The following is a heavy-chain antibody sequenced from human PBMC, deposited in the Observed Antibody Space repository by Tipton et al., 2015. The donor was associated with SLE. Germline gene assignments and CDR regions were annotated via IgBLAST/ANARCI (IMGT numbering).Heavy chain of an antibody. J-gene: IGHJ3*02. CDR1: GYSINNAYF. CDR3: ATTVTTTASYGAFDI. CDR2: LYHSGST. D-gene: IGHD4-17*01. Sequence: TLSLTCAVSGYSINNAYFWGWIRQPPGEGLEWIGSLYHSGSTYYTPSLKSRVTISIDTSKNQFSPKLSSVTAADTAVYYCATTVTTTASYGAFDIWGQGTMVTISS. V-gene: IGHV4-38-2*01.